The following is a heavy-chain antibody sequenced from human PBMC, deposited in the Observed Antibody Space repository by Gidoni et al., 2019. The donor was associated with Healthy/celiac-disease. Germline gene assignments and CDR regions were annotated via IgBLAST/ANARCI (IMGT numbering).Heavy chain of an antibody. CDR1: GFPFSSYA. Sequence: QVQLVESGGGVFQPGRSLILSCEAPGFPFSSYAMPWVRQDPGKGLEWVAVISYDGSNKYYADSVKGRFTISRDNYKNTLYLQMNSLRAEDTAVYYCARDLGSGSYYQRGADYWGQGTLVTVSS. J-gene: IGHJ4*02. V-gene: IGHV3-30*01. CDR3: ARDLGSGSYYQRGADY. CDR2: ISYDGSNK. D-gene: IGHD3-10*01.